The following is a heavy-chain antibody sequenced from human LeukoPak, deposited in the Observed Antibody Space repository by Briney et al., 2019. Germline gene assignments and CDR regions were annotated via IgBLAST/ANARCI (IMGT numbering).Heavy chain of an antibody. CDR3: ARESEDDSSGHGLGSDI. V-gene: IGHV6-1*01. CDR2: TYYRSKWYN. D-gene: IGHD3-22*01. Sequence: SQTLSLTCAISGDSVSSNSAAWNWIRQSPSRGLEWLGRTYYRSKWYNDYAVSVKSRITINPDTSKNQFSLKLSSVTAADTAVYYCARESEDDSSGHGLGSDIWGQGTMVTVSS. CDR1: GDSVSSNSAA. J-gene: IGHJ3*02.